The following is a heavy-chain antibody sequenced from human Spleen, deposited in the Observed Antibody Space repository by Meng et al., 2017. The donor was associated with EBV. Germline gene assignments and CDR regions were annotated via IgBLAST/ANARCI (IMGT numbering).Heavy chain of an antibody. V-gene: IGHV1-69*01. CDR1: GGTFRSNA. Sequence: VARCGDAVKAPVVSVEVSFKTSGGTFRSNAISWWRQGLGQGLEWMGGLIPMSGEQHYAQKLQDRVTITADESTSTHYMDLSGLRSEETAVYYCASESGRGFTPDYWGQGTLVTVSS. CDR3: ASESGRGFTPDY. J-gene: IGHJ4*02. CDR2: LIPMSGEQ. D-gene: IGHD3-10*01.